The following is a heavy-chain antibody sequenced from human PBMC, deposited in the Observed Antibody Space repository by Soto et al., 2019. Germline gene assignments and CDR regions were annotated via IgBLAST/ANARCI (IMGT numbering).Heavy chain of an antibody. V-gene: IGHV3-30-3*01. CDR2: ISYDGSNK. CDR1: GFTFSSYA. J-gene: IGHJ4*02. Sequence: GGSLRLSCAASGFTFSSYAMHWVRQAPGKGLEWVAVISYDGSNKYYADSVKGRFTISRDNSKNTLYLQMNSLRAEDTAVYYCARDRVYSGSQILDYWGQGTLVTVSS. D-gene: IGHD1-26*01. CDR3: ARDRVYSGSQILDY.